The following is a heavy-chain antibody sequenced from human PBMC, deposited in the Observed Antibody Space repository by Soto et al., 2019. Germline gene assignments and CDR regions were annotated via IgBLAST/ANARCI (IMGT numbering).Heavy chain of an antibody. J-gene: IGHJ4*02. CDR1: GFTFSNAW. Sequence: EVQLVESGGGLVKPGGSLRLSCAASGFTFSNAWMSWVRQAPGKGLEWVGRIKSKTDGGTTDYAAPVKGRFTISRDDSKNTLYLQMNSLKTEDTAVYYCTTDIVLMVYRRYFDYWGQGTLVTVSS. V-gene: IGHV3-15*01. CDR3: TTDIVLMVYRRYFDY. D-gene: IGHD2-8*01. CDR2: IKSKTDGGTT.